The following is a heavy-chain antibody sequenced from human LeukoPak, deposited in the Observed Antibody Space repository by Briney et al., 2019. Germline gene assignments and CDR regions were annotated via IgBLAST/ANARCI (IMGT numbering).Heavy chain of an antibody. V-gene: IGHV1-8*01. J-gene: IGHJ6*02. CDR3: ARNENPRPLAVPGTDAWYYYGMDV. CDR2: MNPNSGNT. CDR1: GYTFTSYD. Sequence: EASVKVSCKASGYTFTSYDINWVRQATGQGLEWMGWMNPNSGNTGYAQKFQGRVTMTRNTSISTAYMELSSLRSEDTAVYYCARNENPRPLAVPGTDAWYYYGMDVWGQGTTVTVSS. D-gene: IGHD6-19*01.